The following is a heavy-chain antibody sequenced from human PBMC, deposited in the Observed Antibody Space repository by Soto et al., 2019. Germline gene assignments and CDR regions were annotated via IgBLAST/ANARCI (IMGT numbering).Heavy chain of an antibody. CDR2: IWYDGSNK. D-gene: IGHD3-10*01. J-gene: IGHJ6*04. CDR3: ARSRVRFYGSGSYKGLDV. Sequence: QVQLVESGGGVVQPGTSLRLSCAASGFTFSSYAMHWVRQAPGKGLEWVAVIWYDGSNKYHADSVQGRFTISRDNPKNTLYLQMDSLRVEDTAVYYCARSRVRFYGSGSYKGLDVWGKGTTVTVSS. V-gene: IGHV3-33*01. CDR1: GFTFSSYA.